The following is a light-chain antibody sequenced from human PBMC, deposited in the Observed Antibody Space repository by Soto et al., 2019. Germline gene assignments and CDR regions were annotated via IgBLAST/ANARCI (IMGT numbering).Light chain of an antibody. CDR3: QVWDSSSDHVV. CDR2: YDS. J-gene: IGLJ2*01. V-gene: IGLV3-21*04. Sequence: SYELTQPPSVSVAPGKTASITCGGNNIGSKSVHWYQQKPGQAPVLVIYYDSDRPSGIPERFPGSNSGNTATLTISRVEAGDEADYYCQVWDSSSDHVVFGGGTKLTVL. CDR1: NIGSKS.